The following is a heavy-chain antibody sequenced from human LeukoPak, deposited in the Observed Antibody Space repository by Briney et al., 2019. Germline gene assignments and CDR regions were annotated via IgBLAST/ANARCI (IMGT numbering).Heavy chain of an antibody. CDR1: GGSFSGYY. V-gene: IGHV4-34*01. CDR3: ARGRS. J-gene: IGHJ5*02. CDR2: INHSGST. Sequence: SETLSLTCAVYGGSFSGYYWSWIRQPPGKGLEWIGEINHSGSTNYNPSLKSRVTISVDASKNQFSLKLSSVTAADTAVYYCARGRSWGQGTLVTVSS.